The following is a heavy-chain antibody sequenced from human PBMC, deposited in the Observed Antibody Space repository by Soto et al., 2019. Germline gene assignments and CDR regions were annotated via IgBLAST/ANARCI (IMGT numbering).Heavy chain of an antibody. CDR3: AGGALYCSGGSCYPEYYYYGLDV. V-gene: IGHV4-31*03. Sequence: QVQLQESGPGLVKPSQTLSLTCTVSGGSISSGGYYWSWIRQHPGKGLEWIGYIYNSGSPYYSPSLKSRVTISLDTSKNQFSLRLRSVTAADTAVYYCAGGALYCSGGSCYPEYYYYGLDVWGQGTTVTVSS. D-gene: IGHD2-15*01. CDR2: IYNSGSP. CDR1: GGSISSGGYY. J-gene: IGHJ6*02.